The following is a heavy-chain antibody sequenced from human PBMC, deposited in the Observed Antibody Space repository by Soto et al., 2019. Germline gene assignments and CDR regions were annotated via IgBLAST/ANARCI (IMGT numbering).Heavy chain of an antibody. J-gene: IGHJ4*02. CDR3: ARDKITGLFDY. CDR1: GGSISNYY. V-gene: IGHV4-59*12. CDR2: IYYSGST. Sequence: SETLSLTCTVSGGSISNYYWSWIRQPPGKGLEWIGEIYYSGSTNYNPSLKSRVTISVDTSKNQFSLKLTSVTAADTAVYYCARDKITGLFDYWGQGTLVTVSS. D-gene: IGHD2-8*02.